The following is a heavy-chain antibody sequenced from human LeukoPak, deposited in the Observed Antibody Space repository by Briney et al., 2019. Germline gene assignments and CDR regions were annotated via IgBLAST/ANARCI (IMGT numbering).Heavy chain of an antibody. CDR1: GYSISSGYY. V-gene: IGHV4-38-2*02. D-gene: IGHD3-10*01. J-gene: IGHJ5*02. Sequence: SETLSLNCTVSGYSISSGYYWGWIRQPPGKGLEGIGRIYHRGSTYYNPSLKSRVTISVDTSKNQSSLKLSSVTAADTAVYYCARVLGWFGELLPLGFDPWGQGTLVTVSS. CDR2: IYHRGST. CDR3: ARVLGWFGELLPLGFDP.